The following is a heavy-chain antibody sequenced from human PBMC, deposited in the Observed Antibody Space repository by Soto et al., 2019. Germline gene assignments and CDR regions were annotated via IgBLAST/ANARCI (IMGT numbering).Heavy chain of an antibody. CDR1: GFFFSSYT. CDR3: AKARDQQWVRLPFDY. D-gene: IGHD6-19*01. V-gene: IGHV3-23*01. Sequence: EVQLLESGGGLVQPGGSLRLSCVGSGFFFSSYTMTWVRQAPGKGLAWVSSFSATSENTYYADSVRGRFTISRDNSKNTLFLQMNSLTAEDTAMYYCAKARDQQWVRLPFDYWGPGSLVIVSS. CDR2: FSATSENT. J-gene: IGHJ4*02.